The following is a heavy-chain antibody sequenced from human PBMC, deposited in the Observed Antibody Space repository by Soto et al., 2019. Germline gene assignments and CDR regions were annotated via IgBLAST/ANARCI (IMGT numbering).Heavy chain of an antibody. CDR2: ISWDGGST. J-gene: IGHJ4*02. CDR1: GFTFDDYT. V-gene: IGHV3-43*01. D-gene: IGHD6-13*01. CDR3: AKGGANSRYYFDY. Sequence: PGGSLRLSCAASGFTFDDYTMHWVRQAPGKGLEWVSLISWDGGSTYYADSVKGRFTISRDNSKNSLYLQMNSLRTEDTALYYCAKGGANSRYYFDYWGQGTLVTVSS.